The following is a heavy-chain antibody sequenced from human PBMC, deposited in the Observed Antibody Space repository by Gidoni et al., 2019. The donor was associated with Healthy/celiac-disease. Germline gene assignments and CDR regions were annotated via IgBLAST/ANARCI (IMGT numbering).Heavy chain of an antibody. CDR1: GGSISSYY. V-gene: IGHV4-4*07. D-gene: IGHD3-10*01. CDR3: ARDVVRGVTPYYFDY. CDR2: IYTIGNT. Sequence: QVQLQESGPGLVKPSETLSLTCIVSGGSISSYYWSWIRPPAGKGLEWIGRIYTIGNTNYTPPLRSRVTMSVGTSKNQFSLKLSSVTAADTAVYYCARDVVRGVTPYYFDYWGQGTLVTVSS. J-gene: IGHJ4*02.